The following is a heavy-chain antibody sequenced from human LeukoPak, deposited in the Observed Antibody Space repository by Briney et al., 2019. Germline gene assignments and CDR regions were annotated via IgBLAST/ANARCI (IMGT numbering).Heavy chain of an antibody. D-gene: IGHD3-10*01. V-gene: IGHV1-69*05. CDR1: GGTFSSYA. CDR2: IIPIFDTA. J-gene: IGHJ4*02. CDR3: GGSGSYRSPYYFDY. Sequence: SVKVSCKASGGTFSSYAISWVRQAPGQGLEWMGGIIPIFDTANYAQKFQGRVTITTDESTSTAYMELSSLRAEDTAVYYCGGSGSYRSPYYFDYWGQGTLVTVSS.